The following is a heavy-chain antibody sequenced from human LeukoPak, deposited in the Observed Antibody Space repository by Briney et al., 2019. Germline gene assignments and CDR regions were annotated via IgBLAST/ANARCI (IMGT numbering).Heavy chain of an antibody. V-gene: IGHV4-59*01. CDR2: MFYSGGT. J-gene: IGHJ6*02. CDR1: VGSLSKYY. CDR3: STVVYYYGMDV. Sequence: PSETLSLTPAVSVGSLSKYYWSSGPQPPGKGLGGVGDMFYSGGTYYNPSLKSPITISVDRSQNQFSLKPSSVTAADTAVYYCSTVVYYYGMDVWGQGTTVAASS.